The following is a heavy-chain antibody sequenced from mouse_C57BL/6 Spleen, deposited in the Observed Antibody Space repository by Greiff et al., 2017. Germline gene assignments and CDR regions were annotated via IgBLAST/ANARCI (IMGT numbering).Heavy chain of an antibody. Sequence: QVQLQQPGAELVKPGASVKMSCTASGYTFTSYWITWVKQRPGQGLEWIGDIYPGSGSTNYNEKFKSKATLTVDTSSSTAYMQLSSLTSEDSAVYYCATYGSSNRYFDVWGTGTTVTVSS. CDR2: IYPGSGST. D-gene: IGHD1-1*01. CDR1: GYTFTSYW. CDR3: ATYGSSNRYFDV. J-gene: IGHJ1*03. V-gene: IGHV1-55*01.